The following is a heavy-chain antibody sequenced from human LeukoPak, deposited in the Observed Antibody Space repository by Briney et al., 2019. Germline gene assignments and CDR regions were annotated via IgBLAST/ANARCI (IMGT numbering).Heavy chain of an antibody. Sequence: ASVKVSCKASGYTFTGYYMHWVRQAPGQGLEWMGWINPNSGGTNYAQKFQGRVTMTRDTSISTAYMELSRLRSDDTAVYYCARDKVAGFPYYFDYWGQGTLVTVSS. V-gene: IGHV1-2*02. CDR3: ARDKVAGFPYYFDY. D-gene: IGHD6-19*01. CDR1: GYTFTGYY. CDR2: INPNSGGT. J-gene: IGHJ4*02.